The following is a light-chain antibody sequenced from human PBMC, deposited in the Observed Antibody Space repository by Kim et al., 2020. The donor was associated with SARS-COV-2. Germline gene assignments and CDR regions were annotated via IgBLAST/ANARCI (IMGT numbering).Light chain of an antibody. CDR2: GAS. V-gene: IGKV3-15*01. Sequence: LSVTPGERATLACRASESVGTKLAWYQQKPGQAPRLLIYGASTRASGIPARFSGSGSGTEFTLTISSLQSEDLAVYYCQQYNNWTFGQGTKVDIK. CDR3: QQYNNWT. J-gene: IGKJ1*01. CDR1: ESVGTK.